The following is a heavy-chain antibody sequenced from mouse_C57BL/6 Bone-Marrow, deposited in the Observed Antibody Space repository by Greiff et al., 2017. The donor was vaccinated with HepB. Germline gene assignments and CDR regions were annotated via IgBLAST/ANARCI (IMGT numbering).Heavy chain of an antibody. Sequence: EVKLMESGGDLVRPGGSLKLSCAASGFTFSTSGMSWVRQTPDKRLEWVATINTGGTYTYYADSVRGRFTISKDSAKNTLFLLMSSLRSEDSGIYYCSRDRFDYYFDYWGQGTTLTVSS. CDR3: SRDRFDYYFDY. V-gene: IGHV5-6*01. J-gene: IGHJ2*01. CDR1: GFTFSTSG. D-gene: IGHD2-14*01. CDR2: INTGGTYT.